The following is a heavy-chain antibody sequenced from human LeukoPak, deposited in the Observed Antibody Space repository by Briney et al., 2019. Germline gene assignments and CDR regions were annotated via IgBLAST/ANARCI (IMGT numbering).Heavy chain of an antibody. J-gene: IGHJ5*02. CDR3: ARREGITGTTKWFDP. Sequence: GESLKISCKGSGYSFSNYWIAWVRQMPGKGLEWMGIIYPGDSATRYSPSFQGQVTISVDKSISTAYLQWNSLKASDTAMYYCARREGITGTTKWFDPWGQGTLVTVSS. CDR2: IYPGDSAT. D-gene: IGHD1-7*01. CDR1: GYSFSNYW. V-gene: IGHV5-51*01.